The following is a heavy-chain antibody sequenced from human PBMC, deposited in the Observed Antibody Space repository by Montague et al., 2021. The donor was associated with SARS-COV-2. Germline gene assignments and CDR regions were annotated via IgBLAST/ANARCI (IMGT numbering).Heavy chain of an antibody. V-gene: IGHV4-59*11. Sequence: SETRSLTCTVSGGSMSDHYCAWIRQRPGKGLDWLANIYYSGGINTNYYPTSRVCMSVDMSKNQFYLKLTSVTAAATDVYYCARAVSVRRAVNWFDPWGQGTLVTVSS. CDR3: ARAVSVRRAVNWFDP. CDR1: GGSMSDHY. J-gene: IGHJ5*02. CDR2: IYYSGGI. D-gene: IGHD5-24*01.